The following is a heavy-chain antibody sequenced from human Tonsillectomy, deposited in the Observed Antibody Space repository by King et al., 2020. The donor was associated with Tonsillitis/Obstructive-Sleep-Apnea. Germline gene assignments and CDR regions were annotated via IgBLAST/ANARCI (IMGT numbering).Heavy chain of an antibody. D-gene: IGHD2-8*01. J-gene: IGHJ6*03. CDR1: GGPFRGYY. CDR3: GTNNGDFYYYMDV. CDR2: INNSGNT. Sequence: VQLQQWGAGLLKPSETLSLTCALYGGPFRGYYWSWIRQPPGKGLEWIGEINNSGNTDYNPSLKTRVTISVDTSKNQFSLKLTSVTAADTAVYFCGTNNGDFYYYMDVWGKGTTVTVSS. V-gene: IGHV4-34*01.